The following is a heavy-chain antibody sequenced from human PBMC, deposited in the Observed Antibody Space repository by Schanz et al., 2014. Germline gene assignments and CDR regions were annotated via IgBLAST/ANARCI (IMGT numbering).Heavy chain of an antibody. CDR3: ARGTMPGTFDI. CDR1: GGTFSSYT. D-gene: IGHD2-2*01. CDR2: IIPVLNIA. J-gene: IGHJ3*02. Sequence: QVQLVQSGAEVKKPGSSVKVSCKASGGTFSSYTISWVRQAPGQGLEWMGKIIPVLNIATYAQQFQGRVTFTADKSTSTAYMELSSLRYEDTALYYCARGTMPGTFDIWGQGTMVTVSS. V-gene: IGHV1-69*02.